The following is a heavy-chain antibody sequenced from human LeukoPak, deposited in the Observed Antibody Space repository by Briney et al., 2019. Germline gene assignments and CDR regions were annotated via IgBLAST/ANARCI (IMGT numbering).Heavy chain of an antibody. D-gene: IGHD3-10*01. CDR3: AGREDYIDY. CDR2: IYYIGST. V-gene: IGHV4-30-4*01. J-gene: IGHJ4*02. CDR1: GGSISRGVYY. Sequence: PSETLSLPCTVSGGSISRGVYYWSWIRDPPGTGLEWIGYIYYIGSTFYNPSLKTRVPISVDTSKTQFSLKLSSVTAADTAVYYCAGREDYIDYWGQGTLVTVYS.